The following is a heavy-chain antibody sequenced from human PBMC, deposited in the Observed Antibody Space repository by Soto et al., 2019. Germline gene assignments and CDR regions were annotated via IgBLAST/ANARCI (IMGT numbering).Heavy chain of an antibody. D-gene: IGHD2-15*01. Sequence: PGGSLRLSCSASGFTFSSYAMHWVRQAPGKGLEYVSAISSNGGSTYYADSVKGRFTISRDNSKNTLYLQMSSLRAEDTAVYYCVKGTDCSGGSCYSTRGGYFDYWGQGT. CDR1: GFTFSSYA. V-gene: IGHV3-64D*08. CDR3: VKGTDCSGGSCYSTRGGYFDY. CDR2: ISSNGGST. J-gene: IGHJ4*02.